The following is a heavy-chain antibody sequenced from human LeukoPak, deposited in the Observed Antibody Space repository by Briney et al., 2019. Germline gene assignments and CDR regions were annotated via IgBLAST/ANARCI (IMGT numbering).Heavy chain of an antibody. Sequence: SQTLSLTCAISGDSVSSNSAAWNWIRQSPSRGLEWLGRTYYRSKWYNDYAVSVKSRITINPDTSKNQFSLQLNSVTPEDTAVYYCARDLTIHPYSSGWYVPPGLVGFDPWGQGTLVTVSS. CDR2: TYYRSKWYN. D-gene: IGHD6-19*01. CDR1: GDSVSSNSAA. J-gene: IGHJ5*02. V-gene: IGHV6-1*01. CDR3: ARDLTIHPYSSGWYVPPGLVGFDP.